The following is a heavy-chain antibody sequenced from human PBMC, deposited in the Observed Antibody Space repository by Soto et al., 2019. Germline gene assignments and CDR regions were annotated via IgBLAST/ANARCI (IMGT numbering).Heavy chain of an antibody. D-gene: IGHD3-16*01. CDR2: ISAYNGNT. V-gene: IGHV1-18*01. J-gene: IGHJ6*02. CDR1: GYTFTSYG. CDR3: AMGDYVGDYYYGMDV. Sequence: VKVSCKASGYTFTSYGISWVRQAPGQGLEWMGWISAYNGNTNYAQKLQGRVTMTTDTSTSTAYMELRSLRSDDTAVYYCAMGDYVGDYYYGMDVWGQGTTVTVSS.